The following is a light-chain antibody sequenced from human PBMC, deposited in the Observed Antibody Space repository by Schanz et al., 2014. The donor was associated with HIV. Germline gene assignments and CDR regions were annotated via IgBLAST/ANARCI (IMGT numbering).Light chain of an antibody. J-gene: IGKJ5*01. CDR2: KAS. Sequence: DIQMTQSPSTLSASVGDRVTITCRASQSISSWLAWYQQKPGKAPKLLIYKASSLESGVPSRFSGSGSGTEFTLTISRLEPEDFALYYCQQYDSSPITFGQGTRLEIK. V-gene: IGKV1-5*03. CDR1: QSISSW. CDR3: QQYDSSPIT.